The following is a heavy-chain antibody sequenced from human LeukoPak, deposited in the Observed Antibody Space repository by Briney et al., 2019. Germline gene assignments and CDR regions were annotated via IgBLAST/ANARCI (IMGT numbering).Heavy chain of an antibody. J-gene: IGHJ4*02. Sequence: GGSLRLSCAASGFTFSNYAMHWVRQAPGQGLEWVAVISNDGSKKYYADSVKGRFTISRDNSKNTLSLQVSSLRTEDTAVYYCAKDRYSYAFEYSDSWGQGTLVTVSS. V-gene: IGHV3-30*18. CDR3: AKDRYSYAFEYSDS. CDR1: GFTFSNYA. D-gene: IGHD5-18*01. CDR2: ISNDGSKK.